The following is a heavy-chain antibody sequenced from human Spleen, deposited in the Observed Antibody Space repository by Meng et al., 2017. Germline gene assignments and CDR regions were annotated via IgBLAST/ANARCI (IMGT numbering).Heavy chain of an antibody. V-gene: IGHV3-21*01. CDR3: ARDVGLTYYDFWSGYSTSWFDP. CDR2: ISSSSSYI. D-gene: IGHD3-3*01. CDR1: GFTFSSDS. Sequence: GESLKISCAASGFTFSSDSMNWVRQAPGKGLEWVSSISSSSSYIYYADSVKGRFTISRDNAKNSLYLQMNSLRAEDTAVYYCARDVGLTYYDFWSGYSTSWFDPWGQGTLVTVSS. J-gene: IGHJ5*02.